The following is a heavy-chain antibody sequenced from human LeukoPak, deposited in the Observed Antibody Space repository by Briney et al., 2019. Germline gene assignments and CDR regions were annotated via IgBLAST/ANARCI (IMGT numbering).Heavy chain of an antibody. CDR2: TYYTGST. CDR1: GGSISSCY. V-gene: IGHV4-59*01. CDR3: ARELCSTTTCYFDY. J-gene: IGHJ4*02. D-gene: IGHD2-2*01. Sequence: PSETLSLTCSVSGGSISSCYWSWIRQPPGKGLEWIGYTYYTGSTNYNPSLKSRVTISVDTSKNQFSLKLNSVTAADTAVYYCARELCSTTTCYFDYWGQGTLVTVSS.